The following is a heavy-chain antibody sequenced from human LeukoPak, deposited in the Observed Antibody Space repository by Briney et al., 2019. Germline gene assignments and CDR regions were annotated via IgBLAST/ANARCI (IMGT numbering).Heavy chain of an antibody. Sequence: SETLSLTCAVYGGSFSGYYWSWVRQPPGKGLEWIGEINHSGSTNYNPSLKSRVTISVDASKNQFSLKLSSVTAADTAVYYCARGANNYYDFWSGYYGSFYYYMDVWGKGTTVTVSS. CDR3: ARGANNYYDFWSGYYGSFYYYMDV. J-gene: IGHJ6*03. CDR1: GGSFSGYY. D-gene: IGHD3-3*01. V-gene: IGHV4-34*01. CDR2: INHSGST.